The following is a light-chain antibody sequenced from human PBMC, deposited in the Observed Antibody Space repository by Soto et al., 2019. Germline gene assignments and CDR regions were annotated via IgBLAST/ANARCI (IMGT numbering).Light chain of an antibody. J-gene: IGKJ1*01. CDR2: GAS. V-gene: IGKV3-15*01. Sequence: EVVMTQSPATLSVSPCESATLSSRASQSVSSHLAWHQQKPGQAPRLLIYGASNRATGSPARFSGSVSGTEFTLTISSLQSEDFAVYYCQHYNTWPWTFGQGTKVDIK. CDR1: QSVSSH. CDR3: QHYNTWPWT.